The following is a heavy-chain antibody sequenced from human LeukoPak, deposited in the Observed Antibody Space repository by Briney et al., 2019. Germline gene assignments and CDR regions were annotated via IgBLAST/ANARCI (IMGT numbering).Heavy chain of an antibody. CDR2: IKEDGSEK. Sequence: GGSLRRSCAASGFSFSDNWMSWVRQAPGKGLEWVANIKEDGSEKNYVDSVKGRFTISRDNAKNSLYLQMISLRAEDTAVYYCAKYFRADSGNYYRSFDYWGQGTLVTVSS. CDR3: AKYFRADSGNYYRSFDY. J-gene: IGHJ4*02. CDR1: GFSFSDNW. V-gene: IGHV3-7*05. D-gene: IGHD1-26*01.